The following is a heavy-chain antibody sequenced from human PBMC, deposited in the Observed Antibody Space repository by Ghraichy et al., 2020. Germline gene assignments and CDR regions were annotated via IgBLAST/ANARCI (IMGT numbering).Heavy chain of an antibody. CDR3: ARSSFAAWGATVSLVLDY. Sequence: SETLSLTCTVSGGSISSSSYYWGWIRQPPGKGLEWIGSIYYSGSTYYNPSLKSRVTISVDTSKNQFSLKLSSVTAADTAVYYCARSSFAAWGATVSLVLDYWGQGTLVTVSS. CDR2: IYYSGST. V-gene: IGHV4-39*01. J-gene: IGHJ4*02. CDR1: GGSISSSSYY. D-gene: IGHD4-17*01.